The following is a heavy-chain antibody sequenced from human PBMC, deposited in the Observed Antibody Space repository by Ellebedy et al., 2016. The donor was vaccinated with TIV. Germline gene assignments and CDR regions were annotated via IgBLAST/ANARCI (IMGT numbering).Heavy chain of an antibody. J-gene: IGHJ5*02. V-gene: IGHV3-74*01. Sequence: PGGSLRLSCAASGFTFSTYWMHWVRQTPEKGLVWVSRISPDGSGTIYADSVKGRFSVSRDNAKNILYLEMNSLRVKDTAVYYCAKTMVTGFDPWGRGIQVTVSS. CDR2: ISPDGSGT. CDR3: AKTMVTGFDP. CDR1: GFTFSTYW. D-gene: IGHD4/OR15-4a*01.